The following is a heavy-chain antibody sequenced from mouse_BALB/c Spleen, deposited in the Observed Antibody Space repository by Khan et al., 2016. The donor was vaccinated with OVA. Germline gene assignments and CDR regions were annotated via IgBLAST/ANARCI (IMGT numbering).Heavy chain of an antibody. J-gene: IGHJ1*01. V-gene: IGHV9-1*02. Sequence: LVESGPELKKPGETVKISCKASGYTFTNYGMNWVKQAPGKGLKWMGWINTYTGEPTYTDDFKGRFAFSLETSASTAYLQINNLKNEDMATYFCARGASYWYVDVGGAGTTVTVSS. CDR3: ARGASYWYVDV. CDR2: INTYTGEP. CDR1: GYTFTNYG.